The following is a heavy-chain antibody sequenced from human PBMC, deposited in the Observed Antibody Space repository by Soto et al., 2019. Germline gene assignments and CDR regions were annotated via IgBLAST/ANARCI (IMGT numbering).Heavy chain of an antibody. J-gene: IGHJ6*02. CDR1: GFTFSSYA. Sequence: EVQLLESGGGLVQPGGSLRLSCAASGFTFSSYAMSWVRQAPGKGLEWVSAISGNGISTYFADSVKGRFTISRDNSKNSLYLQMNSLRAEDTAVYYCARWKSYYDFWSGLRDVWGQGTTVTVSS. V-gene: IGHV3-23*01. CDR2: ISGNGIST. CDR3: ARWKSYYDFWSGLRDV. D-gene: IGHD3-3*01.